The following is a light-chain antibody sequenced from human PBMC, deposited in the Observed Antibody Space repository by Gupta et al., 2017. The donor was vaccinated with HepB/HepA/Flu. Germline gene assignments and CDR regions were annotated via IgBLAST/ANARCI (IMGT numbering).Light chain of an antibody. CDR1: QYINSW. CDR2: QAS. CDR3: QQYSNYSRS. Sequence: DIQMTQSPSILSASVGDRVTITCRASQYINSWLAWYQQKPGKAPKLLIYQASSLESGVPSRFSGSGSGTEFTLTISSLQPDDFATYYCQQYSNYSRSFGQGTKLEIK. V-gene: IGKV1-5*03. J-gene: IGKJ2*04.